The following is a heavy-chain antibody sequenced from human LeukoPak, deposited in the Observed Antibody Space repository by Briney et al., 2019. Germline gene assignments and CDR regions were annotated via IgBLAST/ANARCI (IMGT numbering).Heavy chain of an antibody. CDR2: TYTSGST. V-gene: IGHV4-61*02. D-gene: IGHD2-15*01. J-gene: IGHJ6*03. CDR3: ARDLVVVAATPVAEIGYYYYMDV. CDR1: GGSISRGSYY. Sequence: PSQTLSRTCTVSGGSISRGSYYWSWIRQPAGKGLQWIERTYTSGSTNYNPSLKSRVTISVDTSKNQFSLKLSSVTAADTAVYYCARDLVVVAATPVAEIGYYYYMDVWGKGTTVTVSS.